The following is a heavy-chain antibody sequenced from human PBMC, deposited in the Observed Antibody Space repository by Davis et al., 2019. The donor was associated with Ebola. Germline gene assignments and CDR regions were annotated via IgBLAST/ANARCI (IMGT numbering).Heavy chain of an antibody. J-gene: IGHJ6*04. CDR3: ARDPPKYYYDSSGYYILSYGMDV. Sequence: GGSLRLSCAASGFTFSSYSINWVRQAPGKGLEWVSYISSSSSTIYYADSVKGRFTISRDNAKNSLYLQMNSLRAEDTAVYYCARDPPKYYYDSSGYYILSYGMDVWGKGTTVTVSS. CDR2: ISSSSSTI. D-gene: IGHD3-22*01. CDR1: GFTFSSYS. V-gene: IGHV3-48*01.